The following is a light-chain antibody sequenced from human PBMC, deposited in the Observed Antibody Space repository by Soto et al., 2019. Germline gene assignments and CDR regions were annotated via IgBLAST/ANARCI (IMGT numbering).Light chain of an antibody. Sequence: QSVLTQPRSVSGSPGQSVTISCTGTGNDVGAYNYVSWYQQHPGRPPKLMIYDVTKWPSGVPERFSDSKSGNTASLTISGLQAEDEADYFCCSYAGGYIYLFGTGTKGTVL. J-gene: IGLJ1*01. CDR3: CSYAGGYIYL. V-gene: IGLV2-11*01. CDR2: DVT. CDR1: GNDVGAYNY.